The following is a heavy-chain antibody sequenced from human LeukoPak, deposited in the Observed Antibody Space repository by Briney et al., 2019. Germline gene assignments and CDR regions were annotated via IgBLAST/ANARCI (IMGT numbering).Heavy chain of an antibody. CDR2: IRNKTYGGTT. J-gene: IGHJ4*02. CDR3: TRGLWATSGPRDY. Sequence: GGSLRLSCTASGFTFRDYAMNWFRQAPGRGLEWVGFIRNKTYGGTTEYAPSVKGRFTISRDDFESIAYLQMNSLKTEDTAVYYCTRGLWATSGPRDYWGQETLVTVSS. CDR1: GFTFRDYA. D-gene: IGHD4/OR15-4a*01. V-gene: IGHV3-49*03.